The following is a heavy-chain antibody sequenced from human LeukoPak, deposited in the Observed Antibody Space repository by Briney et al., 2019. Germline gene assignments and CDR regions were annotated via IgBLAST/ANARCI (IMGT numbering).Heavy chain of an antibody. CDR1: GVNVSSDY. Sequence: GGSLRLSCAASGVNVSSDYTSWGRQAPGKGLEWVSLIYSDGNTYSADSVKGRFTIYRHNSKNTLYLQMSSLRTEDTAIYYCANRMSFGGPGTLVTVSS. CDR3: ANRMSF. D-gene: IGHD3-10*01. V-gene: IGHV3-53*04. J-gene: IGHJ4*02. CDR2: IYSDGNT.